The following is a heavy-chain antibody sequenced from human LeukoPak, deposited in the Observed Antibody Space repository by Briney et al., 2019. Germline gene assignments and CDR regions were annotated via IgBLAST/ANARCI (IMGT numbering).Heavy chain of an antibody. CDR1: GGSISSYY. D-gene: IGHD3-10*01. V-gene: IGHV4-59*01. J-gene: IGHJ3*02. CDR3: ARATYYFGVDI. Sequence: PSETLSLTCTVSGGSISSYYWSWIRQPPGEGLEWIGYIYYSGSTNYNPSLKSRVTISVDTSKNQFSLKLSSVTAADTAVYYCARATYYFGVDIWGQGTMVTVSS. CDR2: IYYSGST.